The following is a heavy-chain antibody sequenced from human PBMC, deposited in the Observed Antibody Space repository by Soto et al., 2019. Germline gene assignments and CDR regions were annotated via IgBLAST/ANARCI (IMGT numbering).Heavy chain of an antibody. J-gene: IGHJ4*02. Sequence: SETLSLTCTVSGGSISSSSYYWGWIRQPPGKGLEWIGSIYYSGSTYYNPSLKSRVTISVDTSKNQFSLKLSSVTAADTAVYYCARHPRVDTAMGVLDYWGQGTLVTVSS. CDR1: GGSISSSSYY. V-gene: IGHV4-39*01. CDR3: ARHPRVDTAMGVLDY. CDR2: IYYSGST. D-gene: IGHD5-18*01.